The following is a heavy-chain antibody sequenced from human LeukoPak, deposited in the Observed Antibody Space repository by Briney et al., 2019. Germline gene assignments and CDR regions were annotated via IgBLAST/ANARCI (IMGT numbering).Heavy chain of an antibody. CDR3: ARHGHSPFFDY. J-gene: IGHJ4*02. Sequence: ASVKVSCKASGYTLTSYHMNWVRQAPGQGLEWMGIINPSGGSTTNAQKFQGRVIMTRDMSTSTVYMELSSLRSEDTAVYFCARHGHSPFFDYWGQGTLVIVSS. V-gene: IGHV1-46*01. CDR2: INPSGGST. CDR1: GYTLTSYH.